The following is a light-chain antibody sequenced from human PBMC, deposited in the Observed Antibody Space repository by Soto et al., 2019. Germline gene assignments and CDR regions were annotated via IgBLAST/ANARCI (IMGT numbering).Light chain of an antibody. V-gene: IGKV1-9*01. J-gene: IGKJ4*01. CDR3: QQLNGYPLT. CDR2: LAS. Sequence: DIQSTQSPSFLSASVGDRVTITCRASQDIRSYLAWYQQKPGKAPNLLIYLASTLQSGVPSRFSGSGSGTEFTLTISSLQPEDFATYYCQQLNGYPLTFGGGTKVDIK. CDR1: QDIRSY.